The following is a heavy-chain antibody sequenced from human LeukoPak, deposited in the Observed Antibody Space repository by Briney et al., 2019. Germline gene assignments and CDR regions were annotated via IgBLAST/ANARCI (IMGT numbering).Heavy chain of an antibody. Sequence: PGGSLRLSCAASGFTFSSYAMSWVRQAPGKGLEWVSAISGSGGSTYYADSVKGRFTISRDNSKNTLYLQMNSLRAEDTAVYYCANGAARITMVLQFDYWGQGTLVTVSS. CDR2: ISGSGGST. CDR1: GFTFSSYA. CDR3: ANGAARITMVLQFDY. D-gene: IGHD3-10*01. J-gene: IGHJ4*02. V-gene: IGHV3-23*01.